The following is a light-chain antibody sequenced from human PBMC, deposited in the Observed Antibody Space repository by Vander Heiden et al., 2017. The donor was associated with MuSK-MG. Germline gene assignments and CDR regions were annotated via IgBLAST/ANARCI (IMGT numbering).Light chain of an antibody. CDR1: QSVSNY. CDR3: QQTDDSIT. V-gene: IGKV1-39*01. CDR2: SVS. J-gene: IGKJ3*01. Sequence: DIQMTQSPSSLSASVWDRVTIPCRSGQSVSNYLNWYQQKPGSAPKLLIYSVSALVSGIPPRFSGAGSETDFTLTINSLQPEDFATYYCQQTDDSITFGPGTRV.